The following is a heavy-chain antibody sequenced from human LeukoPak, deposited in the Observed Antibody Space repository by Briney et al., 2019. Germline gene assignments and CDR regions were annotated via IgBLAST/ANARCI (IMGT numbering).Heavy chain of an antibody. Sequence: SVKVSCKASGGTFSSYAISWVRQAPGQGLEWMGGIIPIFGTANYAQKFQGRVTITTDESTSTAYMELSSLRSEDTAVYYCAIRDGFSYYYYYMDVWGKGTTVTVSS. J-gene: IGHJ6*03. V-gene: IGHV1-69*05. CDR2: IIPIFGTA. CDR3: AIRDGFSYYYYYMDV. CDR1: GGTFSSYA. D-gene: IGHD3-3*01.